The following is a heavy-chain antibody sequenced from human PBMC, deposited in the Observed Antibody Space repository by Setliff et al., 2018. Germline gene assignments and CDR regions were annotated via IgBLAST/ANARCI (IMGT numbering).Heavy chain of an antibody. Sequence: LSLTCAVSGGSISSSNWWSWVRQPPGKGLEWIGEIYHSGSTNYNPSLKSRVTISVDTSKNQFSLKLSSVTAADTAVYHCARGKTFFGAFIRAFDIWGQGRMVTVSS. CDR1: GGSISSSNW. CDR3: ARGKTFFGAFIRAFDI. J-gene: IGHJ3*02. V-gene: IGHV4-4*02. D-gene: IGHD3-3*01. CDR2: IYHSGST.